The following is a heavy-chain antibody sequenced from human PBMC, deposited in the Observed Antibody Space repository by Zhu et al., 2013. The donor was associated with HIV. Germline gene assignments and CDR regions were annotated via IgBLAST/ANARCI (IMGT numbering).Heavy chain of an antibody. V-gene: IGHV1-69*12. D-gene: IGHD2-21*01. CDR3: VAGVVKEDSNDAPTAFDV. CDR2: INGVFGIA. CDR1: ESTSTVIV. J-gene: IGHJ3*01. Sequence: QVHLVQSGAELKKPGSSVKTLLQGLSESTSTVIVIGWVRQAPGQGFEWMGWINGVFGIANYARKFQGRVRITADESTTTTYMEVSSLTSEDTATYYTVAGVVKEDSNDAPTAFDVWGQGTKVIVSS.